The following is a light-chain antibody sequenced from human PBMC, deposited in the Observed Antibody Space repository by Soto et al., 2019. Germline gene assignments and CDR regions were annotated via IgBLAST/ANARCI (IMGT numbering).Light chain of an antibody. Sequence: EMVLTQSPGTLSLSPGERATLSCRASQSVSSSYLAWYQQKPGQAPRLLIYGAASKATGIPDRLSSSGSGTEFTSPSSRREPDDIAAYYYQQNGSSHMYTFGQGTKLEIK. CDR1: QSVSSSY. J-gene: IGKJ2*01. V-gene: IGKV3-20*01. CDR3: QQNGSSHMYT. CDR2: GAA.